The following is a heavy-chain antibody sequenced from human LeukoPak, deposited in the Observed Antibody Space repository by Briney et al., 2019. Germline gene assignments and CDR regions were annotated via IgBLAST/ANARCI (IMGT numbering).Heavy chain of an antibody. J-gene: IGHJ4*02. Sequence: SVKVSCKASGGTFSSYAISWVRQAPGQGLEWMGRIIPIFGTANYAQKFQVRVTITTDESTSTAYMELSSLRSEDTAVYYCAREAIVVPITKYFDYWGQGTLVTVSS. CDR3: AREAIVVPITKYFDY. CDR1: GGTFSSYA. V-gene: IGHV1-69*05. CDR2: IIPIFGTA. D-gene: IGHD3-22*01.